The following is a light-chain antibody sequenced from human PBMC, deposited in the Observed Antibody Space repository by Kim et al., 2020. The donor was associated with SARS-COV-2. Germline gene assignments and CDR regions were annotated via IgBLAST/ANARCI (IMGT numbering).Light chain of an antibody. Sequence: SSELTQDPAVSVALEQTVRITCQGDSLRSYYATWYQQRPRQAPVLVIYGRNNRPSGFPDRFSGYSSGNTASLTISGAQAEDEADFYCQSRDSGGNVLFGGGTQLTVL. CDR3: QSRDSGGNVL. CDR2: GRN. CDR1: SLRSYY. V-gene: IGLV3-19*01. J-gene: IGLJ2*01.